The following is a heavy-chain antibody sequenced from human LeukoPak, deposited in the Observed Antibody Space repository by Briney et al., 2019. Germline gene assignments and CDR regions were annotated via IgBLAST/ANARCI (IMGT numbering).Heavy chain of an antibody. Sequence: GGSLRLSCAASGFTFSSYAMSWVRQAPGKGPEWVSSISSSSSYIYYADSVKGRFTISRDNAKNSLYLQMNSLRAEDTAVYYCARADYGDYRYYYYGMDVWGQGTTVTVSS. J-gene: IGHJ6*02. V-gene: IGHV3-21*01. CDR1: GFTFSSYA. CDR3: ARADYGDYRYYYYGMDV. D-gene: IGHD4-17*01. CDR2: ISSSSSYI.